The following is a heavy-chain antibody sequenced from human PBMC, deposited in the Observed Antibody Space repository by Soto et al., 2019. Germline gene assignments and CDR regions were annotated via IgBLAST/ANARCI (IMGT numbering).Heavy chain of an antibody. CDR1: GFTFSSYA. J-gene: IGHJ6*02. Sequence: PGGSLRLSCAASGFTFSSYAMSWVRQAPGKGLEWVSAISGSGGSTYYADSVKGRFTISRDNSKNTLYLQMNSLRAEDTAVYYCARKGSGYYNVQYYYYGMDVWGQGTTVTVSS. CDR3: ARKGSGYYNVQYYYYGMDV. D-gene: IGHD3-3*01. CDR2: ISGSGGST. V-gene: IGHV3-23*01.